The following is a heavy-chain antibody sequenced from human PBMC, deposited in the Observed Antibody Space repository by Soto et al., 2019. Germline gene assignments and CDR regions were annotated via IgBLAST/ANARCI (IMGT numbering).Heavy chain of an antibody. V-gene: IGHV1-69*06. CDR1: GGTFNSYG. CDR3: ARVRVIRGVIPSHFGL. D-gene: IGHD3-10*01. Sequence: QAHLAQSGAEVKKPGSSVTVSCKASGGTFNSYGISWVRQAPGQGLDWMGVIIPLYGTVNDAQKFQGRVSITADKSTSTAYMDLNSLRSDDTAVYCCARVRVIRGVIPSHFGLWGQGTQVTVSS. J-gene: IGHJ4*02. CDR2: IIPLYGTV.